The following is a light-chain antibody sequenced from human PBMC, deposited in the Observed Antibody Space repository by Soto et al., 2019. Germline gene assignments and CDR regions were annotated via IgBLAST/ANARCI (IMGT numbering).Light chain of an antibody. V-gene: IGLV2-14*01. J-gene: IGLJ2*01. Sequence: QSVLTQPASVSGSPGQSITISCTGTSSDVGGYNYVSWYQQHPGKAPKLMIYEVSNRPSGVSYRFSGSKSGNTASLTISGLQAEDEADYYCGSYTSSSTVVFGGGTKLTVL. CDR1: SSDVGGYNY. CDR3: GSYTSSSTVV. CDR2: EVS.